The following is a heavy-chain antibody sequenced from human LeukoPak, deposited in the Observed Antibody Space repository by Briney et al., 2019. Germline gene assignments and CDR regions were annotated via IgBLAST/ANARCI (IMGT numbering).Heavy chain of an antibody. D-gene: IGHD3-9*01. CDR1: GYTFTSYD. CDR3: ARVGLVYAFDI. CDR2: INPNSANT. Sequence: ASVKVSCKASGYTFTSYDINWVRQAAGQGLEWMGWINPNSANTGYAQKFQGRVTMTRDTSTSTVYMELSSLSSEDAAMYYCARVGLVYAFDIWGHGTMVTVSS. V-gene: IGHV1-8*01. J-gene: IGHJ3*02.